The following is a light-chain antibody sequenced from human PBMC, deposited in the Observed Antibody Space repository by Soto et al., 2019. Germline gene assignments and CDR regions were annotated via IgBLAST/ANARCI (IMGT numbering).Light chain of an antibody. CDR2: DAS. V-gene: IGKV1-5*01. Sequence: DIQITQSPSTLSASVGDRVTIPCRASQSISSWLAWYQQKPGKAPKLLIYDASSLESGVPSRFSGSGSGTEFTLTISSLQPDDFATYYCQQYNSYSGLTFGGGTKVDI. CDR3: QQYNSYSGLT. J-gene: IGKJ4*01. CDR1: QSISSW.